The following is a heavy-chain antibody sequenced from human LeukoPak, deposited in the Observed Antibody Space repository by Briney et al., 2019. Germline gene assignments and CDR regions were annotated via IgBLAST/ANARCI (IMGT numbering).Heavy chain of an antibody. CDR1: RFSFDNYG. CDR3: AKDDNGPQDN. Sequence: PGGSLRLSCVASRFSFDNYGMHWVRQAPGKGLEWVSLIRFEASKKFYAPSVKGRFTISRDNSKNTLYLQMNSLRVEDTALYYCAKDDNGPQDNWGQGTLVTVSS. V-gene: IGHV3-30*02. J-gene: IGHJ4*02. D-gene: IGHD1-14*01. CDR2: IRFEASKK.